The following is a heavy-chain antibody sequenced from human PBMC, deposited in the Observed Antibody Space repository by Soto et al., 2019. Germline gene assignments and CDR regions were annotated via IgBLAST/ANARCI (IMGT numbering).Heavy chain of an antibody. CDR3: ARELQSIAAAGLNWFDT. Sequence: ASLKVYCKASGSTFTGYYMHCVRHTPGQGLEWMGWMNPNSGGTNYAQKFQGWVTMTRDTSISTAYMELSRLRSDDTAVYYCARELQSIAAAGLNWFDTWGQGTLVTVSS. D-gene: IGHD6-13*01. CDR1: GSTFTGYY. V-gene: IGHV1-2*04. CDR2: MNPNSGGT. J-gene: IGHJ5*02.